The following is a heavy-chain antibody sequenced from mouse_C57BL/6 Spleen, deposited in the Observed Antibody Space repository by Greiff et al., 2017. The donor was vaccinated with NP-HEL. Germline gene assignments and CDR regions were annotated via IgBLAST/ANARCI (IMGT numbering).Heavy chain of an antibody. V-gene: IGHV14-4*01. CDR1: GFNIKDDY. D-gene: IGHD2-1*01. CDR3: TPIYYGNGGY. Sequence: EVQLQQSGAELVRPGASVKLSCTASGFNIKDDYMHWVKQRPEQGLEWIGWIDPENGDTEYASKFQGKATITADPSSNTAYLQRSSLTSEDTAVYYCTPIYYGNGGYWGQGTTLTVSS. CDR2: IDPENGDT. J-gene: IGHJ2*01.